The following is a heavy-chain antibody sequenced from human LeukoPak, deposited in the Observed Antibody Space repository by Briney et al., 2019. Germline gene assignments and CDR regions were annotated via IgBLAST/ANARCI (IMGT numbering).Heavy chain of an antibody. CDR2: IYYTENT. CDR1: GGSISGSSYY. Sequence: PSETLSLTCTVSGGSISGSSYYWGWTRQPPGKGLEWIGSIYYTENTYYNPSLKSRVTISVDTSKNQFSLKLNSVTAADTAVYYCASGYSSSSFDYWGQGTLVTVSS. D-gene: IGHD6-6*01. CDR3: ASGYSSSSFDY. J-gene: IGHJ4*02. V-gene: IGHV4-39*01.